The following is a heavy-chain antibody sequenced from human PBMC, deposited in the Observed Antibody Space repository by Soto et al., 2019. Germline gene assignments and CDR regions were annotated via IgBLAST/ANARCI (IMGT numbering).Heavy chain of an antibody. V-gene: IGHV4-4*07. CDR1: GDSVSKYY. Sequence: SETLSLTCTVSGDSVSKYYWNWIRQPAGKGLEWIGRIHSTRSPNYNPSLKSRVTMSVDTSKNQFSLKLNLNSVTAADTAVYYCARSKAYGDYDNLDTWGQGALVTVSS. CDR2: IHSTRSP. D-gene: IGHD4-17*01. CDR3: ARSKAYGDYDNLDT. J-gene: IGHJ5*02.